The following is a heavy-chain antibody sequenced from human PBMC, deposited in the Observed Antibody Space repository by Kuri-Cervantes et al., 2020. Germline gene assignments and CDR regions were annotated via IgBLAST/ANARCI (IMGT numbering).Heavy chain of an antibody. D-gene: IGHD6-19*01. CDR1: GFTFSSYS. V-gene: IGHV3-21*01. CDR3: ARRSGYYYGMDV. CDR2: ISSSSSYI. J-gene: IGHJ6*02. Sequence: GGSLRLSCAASGFTFSSYSMNWVRQAPGKGLEWVSSISSSSSYIYYADSVKGRFTISRDNAKNSLCLQMNSLRAEDTAVYYCARRSGYYYGMDVWGQGTTVTVSS.